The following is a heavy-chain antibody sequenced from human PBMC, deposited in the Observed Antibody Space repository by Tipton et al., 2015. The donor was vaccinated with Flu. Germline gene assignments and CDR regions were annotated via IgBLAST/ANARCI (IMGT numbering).Heavy chain of an antibody. J-gene: IGHJ4*02. CDR2: INHTGSA. Sequence: TLSLTCAVSGDSIRSSDCYWGWIRQPPGKGLEWIGEINHTGSANCNPSLKSRVTISVDRSKNQFSLKVTSLTAADTAVYYCARGNVYANAYLDSWGRGTLVIVSS. V-gene: IGHV4-34*01. D-gene: IGHD5/OR15-5a*01. CDR1: GDSIRSSDCY. CDR3: ARGNVYANAYLDS.